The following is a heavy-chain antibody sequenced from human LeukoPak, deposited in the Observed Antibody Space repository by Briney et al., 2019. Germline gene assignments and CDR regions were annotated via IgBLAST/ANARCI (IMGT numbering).Heavy chain of an antibody. V-gene: IGHV3-21*01. CDR2: ISSSSSYI. D-gene: IGHD1-26*01. J-gene: IGHJ4*02. Sequence: PGGCLRLSCAASVFTFSSYSMNWVRQAPGKGLEWVSSISSSSSYIYYADSVKGRFTISRDNAKNSLYLQMNSLRAEDTAVYYCARDQGSGKLDYWGQGTLVTVSS. CDR3: ARDQGSGKLDY. CDR1: VFTFSSYS.